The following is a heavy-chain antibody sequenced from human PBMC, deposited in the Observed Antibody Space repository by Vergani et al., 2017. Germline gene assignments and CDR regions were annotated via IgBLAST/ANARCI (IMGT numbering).Heavy chain of an antibody. Sequence: QVQLQESGPGLVKPSETLSLTCTVSGGSISSYYWSWIRQPPGKGLEWIGYIYYSGSTNYNPSLKSRVTISVDTSKNQFSLKLSSVTAADTAVYYCARGEAAAAPSWYFDLWGRGTLVTVSS. CDR1: GGSISSYY. D-gene: IGHD6-13*01. CDR3: ARGEAAAAPSWYFDL. V-gene: IGHV4-59*01. CDR2: IYYSGST. J-gene: IGHJ2*01.